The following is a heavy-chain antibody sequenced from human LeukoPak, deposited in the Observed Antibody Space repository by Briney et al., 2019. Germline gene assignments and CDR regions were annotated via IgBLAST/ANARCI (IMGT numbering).Heavy chain of an antibody. V-gene: IGHV4-39*07. CDR2: KYYSGST. Sequence: SETLSLTCSVSGGSISSSSYYWGWIRQPPGKGLEWIGSKYYSGSTGYNPSLKSRVTISVDTSKNQFSLKLSSVTAADTAVYYCARFCGGWFDPWGQGTLVTVSS. D-gene: IGHD3-10*01. CDR1: GGSISSSSYY. J-gene: IGHJ5*02. CDR3: ARFCGGWFDP.